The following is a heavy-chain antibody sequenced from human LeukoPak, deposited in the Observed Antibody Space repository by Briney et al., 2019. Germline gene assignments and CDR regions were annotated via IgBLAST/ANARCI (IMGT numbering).Heavy chain of an antibody. CDR1: GYTFTGYY. J-gene: IGHJ5*02. V-gene: IGHV1-2*02. D-gene: IGHD6-19*01. CDR3: ARDEQWLAPGVVGKRYWFDP. CDR2: INPNSGGT. Sequence: ASVRVSCKTSGYTFTGYYMHWVRQAPGQGLEWVGWINPNSGGTNYAQKFQGRVTMTRDTSISTAYMELSRLRSDDTAVYYCARDEQWLAPGVVGKRYWFDPWGQGTLVTVSS.